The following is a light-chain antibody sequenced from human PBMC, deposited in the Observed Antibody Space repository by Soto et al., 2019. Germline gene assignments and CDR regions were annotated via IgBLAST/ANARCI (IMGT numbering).Light chain of an antibody. CDR2: AAS. J-gene: IGKJ1*01. Sequence: DIQMTQSPSSLSASVEDRVSITCRASQSISNHLNWYQQKPGKAPKLLIFAASSLQSGVPSRFSGSRSGPDFTLTISSLQPEDFATYYCQQSYSSPPTFGQGTK. CDR1: QSISNH. V-gene: IGKV1-39*01. CDR3: QQSYSSPPT.